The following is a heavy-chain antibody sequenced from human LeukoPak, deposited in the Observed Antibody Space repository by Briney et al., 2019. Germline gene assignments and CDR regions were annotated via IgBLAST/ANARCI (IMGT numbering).Heavy chain of an antibody. V-gene: IGHV3-30-3*01. D-gene: IGHD2-8*01. J-gene: IGHJ4*02. CDR3: AKDHYCTNGVCSDFREFDY. CDR1: GFTFSSYA. CDR2: ISYDGSNK. Sequence: QTGGSLRLSCAASGFTFSSYAMHWVRQAPGKGLEWVAVISYDGSNKYYADSVKGRFTISRDNSKNTLYLQMNSLRAEDTAVYYCAKDHYCTNGVCSDFREFDYWGQGTLVTVSS.